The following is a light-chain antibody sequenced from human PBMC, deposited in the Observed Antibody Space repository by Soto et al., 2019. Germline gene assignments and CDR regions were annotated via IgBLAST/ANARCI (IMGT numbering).Light chain of an antibody. CDR1: QSVSDY. CDR3: QQYNNWPGT. CDR2: DAS. V-gene: IGKV3-11*01. J-gene: IGKJ1*01. Sequence: EIVLTQSPATLSLSPGDRATVSCRASQSVSDYLAWYQQKPGQAPRLLIYDASNRATGIPARFSGSGSGTEFTLTISSLQSEDFAVYYCQQYNNWPGTFGQGTKVDIK.